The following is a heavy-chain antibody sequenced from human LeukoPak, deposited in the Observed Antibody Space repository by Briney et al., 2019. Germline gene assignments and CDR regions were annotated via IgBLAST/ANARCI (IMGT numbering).Heavy chain of an antibody. CDR1: GFSVSSKY. CDR3: AGGGGRSWFSWFDY. D-gene: IGHD6-13*01. V-gene: IGHV3-53*04. Sequence: GGSLRLSCAASGFSVSSKYMSWVRQAPGEGLEGGSILYVDGSTYYADSVKGRFSIFRHNSKNTGYLQMNSLTTADTAIYYCAGGGGRSWFSWFDYWGQGPLVAVSS. CDR2: LYVDGST. J-gene: IGHJ4*02.